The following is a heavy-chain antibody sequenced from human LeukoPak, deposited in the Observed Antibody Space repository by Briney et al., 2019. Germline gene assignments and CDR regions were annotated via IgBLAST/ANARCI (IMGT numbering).Heavy chain of an antibody. J-gene: IGHJ4*02. Sequence: ASVKVSCKTSGYTFTSYGIIWVRQAPGQGLEWTGWVSPYNGNTNYAQKLQSRVTMTTDTSTRTAYMELRSLRSDDTAVYFCAREITTGNFDYWGQGTLVTVSS. V-gene: IGHV1-18*01. CDR1: GYTFTSYG. D-gene: IGHD4-11*01. CDR3: AREITTGNFDY. CDR2: VSPYNGNT.